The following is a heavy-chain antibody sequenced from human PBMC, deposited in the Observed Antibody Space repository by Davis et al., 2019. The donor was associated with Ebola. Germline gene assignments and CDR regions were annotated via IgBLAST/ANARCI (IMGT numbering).Heavy chain of an antibody. J-gene: IGHJ6*04. Sequence: GGSLRLSCAASGFTFSDSAIHCVRQASGKGLEWVGRIRSKANSYATAYAASVKGRFTISRDDSKNTAYLQMNSLKTEDTAVYYCTRHEEMVVVAVGYGMDVWGKGTTVTVSS. D-gene: IGHD2-15*01. CDR3: TRHEEMVVVAVGYGMDV. V-gene: IGHV3-73*01. CDR2: IRSKANSYAT. CDR1: GFTFSDSA.